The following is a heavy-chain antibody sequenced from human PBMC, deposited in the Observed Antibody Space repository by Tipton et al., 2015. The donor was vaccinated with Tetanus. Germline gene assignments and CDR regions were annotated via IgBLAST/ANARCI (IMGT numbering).Heavy chain of an antibody. CDR2: IYPGDSDT. J-gene: IGHJ5*02. CDR3: ARAPDCSSTSCYAGNNWFDP. D-gene: IGHD2-2*01. Sequence: VQLVQSGAEVKKPGESLKISCKGSGYSFTSYWIGWVRQMTGKGLEWMGIIYPGDSDTRYSPSFQGQVPISADKSISTAYLQWSSLKASDTAMYYCARAPDCSSTSCYAGNNWFDPWGQGTLVTVSS. V-gene: IGHV5-51*01. CDR1: GYSFTSYW.